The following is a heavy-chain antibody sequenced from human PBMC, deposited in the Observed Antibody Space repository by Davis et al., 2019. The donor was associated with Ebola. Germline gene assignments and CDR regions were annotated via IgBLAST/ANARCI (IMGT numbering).Heavy chain of an antibody. V-gene: IGHV3-30-3*01. Sequence: AGSLPLSSPASGFPFRSHSMHWVRQSPGKGLEWVALISYDGNNKYYADSVKGRFTISRDNSKNTVFLQMNSLRAEDTAVYSCVKSMDVWGQGTAVTASS. CDR2: ISYDGNNK. CDR1: GFPFRSHS. J-gene: IGHJ6*02. CDR3: VKSMDV.